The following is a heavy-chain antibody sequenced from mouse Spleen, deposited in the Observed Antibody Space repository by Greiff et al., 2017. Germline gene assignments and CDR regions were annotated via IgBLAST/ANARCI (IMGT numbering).Heavy chain of an antibody. CDR1: GYTFTSYW. J-gene: IGHJ2*01. CDR3: AYRGGRGPVSYFDY. V-gene: IGHV1-53*01. CDR2: INPSNGGT. Sequence: QVQLQQPGPELVKPGASVKLSCKASGYTFTSYWMHWVKQRPGQGLEWIGNINPSNGGTNYNEKFKSKATLTVDKSSSTAYMQLRSLTSADSAVYYGAYRGGRGPVSYFDYWGQGTTLTVSA.